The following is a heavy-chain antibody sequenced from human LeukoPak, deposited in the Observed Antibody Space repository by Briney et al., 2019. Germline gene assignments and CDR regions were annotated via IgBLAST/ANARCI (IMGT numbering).Heavy chain of an antibody. V-gene: IGHV1-69*04. CDR1: GGTFSSYA. CDR2: IIPILGIA. J-gene: IGHJ4*02. CDR3: ARDRGRAYCSGGSCYSDY. Sequence: ASVKVSCKASGGTFSSYAISWVRQAPGQGLEWMGRIIPILGIANYAQKFQGRVTITADKSTSTAYMELSSLRSEDTAVYYCARDRGRAYCSGGSCYSDYWDQGTLVTVSS. D-gene: IGHD2-15*01.